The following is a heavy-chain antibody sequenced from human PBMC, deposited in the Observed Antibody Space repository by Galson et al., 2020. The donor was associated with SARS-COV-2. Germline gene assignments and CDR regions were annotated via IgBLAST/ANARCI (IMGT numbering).Heavy chain of an antibody. CDR1: GGSISRYY. V-gene: IGHV4-59*08. Sequence: SETLSLTCTVSGGSISRYYWSWIRQPPAKGLEWIGYIHDTGNTGSTNYHPTHKSRVTISVDTSKNQFSLTLKSVTAADTAVYYCAGQRETTVTSFDFGGEGTLVTGSS. CDR3: AGQRETTVTSFDF. J-gene: IGHJ4*02. D-gene: IGHD4-17*01. CDR2: IHDTGNTGST.